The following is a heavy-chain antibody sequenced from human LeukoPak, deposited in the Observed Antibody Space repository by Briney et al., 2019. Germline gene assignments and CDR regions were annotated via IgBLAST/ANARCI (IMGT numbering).Heavy chain of an antibody. CDR1: GGSFSGYY. D-gene: IGHD6-19*01. CDR3: ARGESIAVAGTGHWFDP. Sequence: SETLSLTCAVYGGSFSGYYWSWIRQPPGKGLEWIGEINHSGSTNYNPSLKSRVTISVDTSKNQFSLKMSSVTAADTAVYYCARGESIAVAGTGHWFDPWGQGTLVTVSS. CDR2: INHSGST. V-gene: IGHV4-34*01. J-gene: IGHJ5*02.